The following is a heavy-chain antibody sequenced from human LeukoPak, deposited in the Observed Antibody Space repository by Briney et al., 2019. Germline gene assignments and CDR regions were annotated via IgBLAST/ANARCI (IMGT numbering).Heavy chain of an antibody. CDR1: GYTFTSYA. V-gene: IGHV7-4-1*02. J-gene: IGHJ6*02. CDR3: AREYSGYDPRRAAYYYYGMDV. D-gene: IGHD5-12*01. CDR2: INTNTGNP. Sequence: ASVKVSCKASGYTFTSYAMNWVRQAPGQGLEWMGWINTNTGNPTYAQGFTGRFVFSLDTSVSTAYLQISSLKAEDTAVYYCAREYSGYDPRRAAYYYYGMDVWGQGTTVTVSS.